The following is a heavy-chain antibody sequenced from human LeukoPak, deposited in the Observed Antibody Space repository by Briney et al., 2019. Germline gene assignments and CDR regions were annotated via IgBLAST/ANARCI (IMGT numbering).Heavy chain of an antibody. CDR3: AKWGFGGVIVRTLYYFDY. V-gene: IGHV3-21*04. J-gene: IGHJ4*02. Sequence: PGGSLRLSCAASGFTFSSYSMNWVRQAPGKGLEWVSSISSSSSYIYYADSVKGRFTISRDNAKNSLYLQMNSLRAEDTAVYYCAKWGFGGVIVRTLYYFDYWGQGTLVTVSS. CDR1: GFTFSSYS. D-gene: IGHD3-16*02. CDR2: ISSSSSYI.